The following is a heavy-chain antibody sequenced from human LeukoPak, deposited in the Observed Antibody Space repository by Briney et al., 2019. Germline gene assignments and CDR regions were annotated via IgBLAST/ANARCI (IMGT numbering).Heavy chain of an antibody. J-gene: IGHJ3*02. CDR2: INHSGST. Sequence: SETLSLTCAVYGGSFSGYYWSWIRQPPGKGLEWIGEINHSGSTNYNPSLKSRVTISVDTSKNQFSLKLSSVTAADTAVYYCAGGGYSGWYAPWPFAFDIWGQGKMVTVSS. CDR1: GGSFSGYY. CDR3: AGGGYSGWYAPWPFAFDI. D-gene: IGHD2-15*01. V-gene: IGHV4-34*01.